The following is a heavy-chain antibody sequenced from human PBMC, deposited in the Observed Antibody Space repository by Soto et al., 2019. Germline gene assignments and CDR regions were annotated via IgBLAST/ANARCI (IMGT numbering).Heavy chain of an antibody. J-gene: IGHJ4*02. Sequence: SLRLSCAASGFPFSSYAMHWVRQAPGKGLEWVAVISYDGSNKYYADSVKGRFTISRDNSKNTLYLQMNSLRAEDTAVYYCARYSGWYFDYWGQGTRVTVSS. CDR2: ISYDGSNK. CDR3: ARYSGWYFDY. CDR1: GFPFSSYA. V-gene: IGHV3-30-3*01. D-gene: IGHD6-19*01.